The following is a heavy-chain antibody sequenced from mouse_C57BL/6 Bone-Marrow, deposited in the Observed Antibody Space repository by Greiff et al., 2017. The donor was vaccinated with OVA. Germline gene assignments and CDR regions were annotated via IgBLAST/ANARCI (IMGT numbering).Heavy chain of an antibody. CDR3: ARGEGGYDRLAY. J-gene: IGHJ3*01. D-gene: IGHD2-2*01. Sequence: EVKLMESGGGLVKPGGSLKLSCAASGFTFSSYAMSWVRQTPEKRLEWVATISDGGSYTYYPDNVKGRFTISRDNAKNNLYLQMCHLKSEDTAMKYRARGEGGYDRLAYWGQGTLVTVSA. V-gene: IGHV5-4*03. CDR1: GFTFSSYA. CDR2: ISDGGSYT.